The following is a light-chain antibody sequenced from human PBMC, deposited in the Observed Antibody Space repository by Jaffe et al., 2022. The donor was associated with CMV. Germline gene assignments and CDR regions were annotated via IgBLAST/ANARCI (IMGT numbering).Light chain of an antibody. V-gene: IGLV2-14*03. CDR3: SSYTRSNTLDV. CDR1: SNDVGEYNF. CDR2: DVS. J-gene: IGLJ1*01. Sequence: QSALTQPASVSGSPGQSITISCTGTSNDVGEYNFVSWYQQHPGKAPKLMIYDVSNRPSGVSTRFSGSKSGNTASLTISGLQAEDEADYYCSSYTRSNTLDVFGTGTKVTVL.